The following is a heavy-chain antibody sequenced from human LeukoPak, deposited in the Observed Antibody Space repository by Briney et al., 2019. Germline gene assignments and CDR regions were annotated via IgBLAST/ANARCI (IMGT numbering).Heavy chain of an antibody. CDR2: ISGSGGST. V-gene: IGHV3-23*01. Sequence: GGSLRLSCAASGFTFSSYAMSWVRQAPGKGLEWVSAISGSGGSTYYADSVKGRFTISRDNSKNTLYLEMNSMRAEDTAVYYCAKEEAWIQPEYSMDVWGQGTTVTVSS. D-gene: IGHD5-18*01. J-gene: IGHJ6*02. CDR3: AKEEAWIQPEYSMDV. CDR1: GFTFSSYA.